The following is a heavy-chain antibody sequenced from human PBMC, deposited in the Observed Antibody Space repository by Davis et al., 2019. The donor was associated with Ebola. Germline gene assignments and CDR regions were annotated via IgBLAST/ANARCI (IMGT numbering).Heavy chain of an antibody. J-gene: IGHJ5*02. CDR1: RYTFTGYY. Sequence: ASVQVSCQASRYTFTGYYIHWVRQAPGQGLEWMGWINPNSGGTNYARKFQGRVTMTRDTSISTTYMEISSLRSDDTAVYFCAREGWELLRGWFDPWGQGTLVTVSS. CDR3: AREGWELLRGWFDP. D-gene: IGHD1-26*01. V-gene: IGHV1-2*02. CDR2: INPNSGGT.